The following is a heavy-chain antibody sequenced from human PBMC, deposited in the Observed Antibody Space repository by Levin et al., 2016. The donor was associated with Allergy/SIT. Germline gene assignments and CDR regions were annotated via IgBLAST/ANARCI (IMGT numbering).Heavy chain of an antibody. D-gene: IGHD2-2*01. CDR2: INPNSGAT. CDR1: GYNFNGQY. Sequence: ASVKVSCKASGYNFNGQYIDWVRQAPGQGLEWMGWINPNSGATNYAQKFQGRVTMTRDTSISTAYMEVSRLRSDDTAVYYCARDESYCSSATCLYFQHWGQGTLVTVSS. J-gene: IGHJ1*01. CDR3: ARDESYCSSATCLYFQH. V-gene: IGHV1-2*02.